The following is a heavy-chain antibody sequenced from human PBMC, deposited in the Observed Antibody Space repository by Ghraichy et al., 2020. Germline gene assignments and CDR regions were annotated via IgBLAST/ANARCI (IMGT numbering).Heavy chain of an antibody. CDR2: IYYSGST. Sequence: SETLSLTCTVSGGSISSGGYYWSWIRQHPGKGLEWIGYIYYSGSTYYNPSLKSRVTISVDTSKNQFSLKLSSVTAADTAVYYCARKEGLVVVPAAIMEGWFDPWGQGTLVTVSS. V-gene: IGHV4-31*03. J-gene: IGHJ5*02. CDR3: ARKEGLVVVPAAIMEGWFDP. CDR1: GGSISSGGYY. D-gene: IGHD2-2*02.